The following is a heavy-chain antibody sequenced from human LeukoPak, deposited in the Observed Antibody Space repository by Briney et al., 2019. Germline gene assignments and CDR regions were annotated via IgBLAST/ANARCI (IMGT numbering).Heavy chain of an antibody. Sequence: PSETLSLTCAVYGGSFSGYYWSWIRQPPGKGLEWIGEINHSGSTNYNPSLKSRVTISVDTSKNQFSLKLSSVTAADTAVYYCARGLGYCSSTSCRYYYGMDVWGQGTTVTVSS. D-gene: IGHD2-2*01. CDR1: GGSFSGYY. CDR2: INHSGST. V-gene: IGHV4-34*01. CDR3: ARGLGYCSSTSCRYYYGMDV. J-gene: IGHJ6*02.